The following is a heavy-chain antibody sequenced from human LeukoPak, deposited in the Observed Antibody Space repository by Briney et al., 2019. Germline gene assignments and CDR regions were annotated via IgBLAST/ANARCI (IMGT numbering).Heavy chain of an antibody. D-gene: IGHD6-25*01. CDR1: GGTFSSYA. V-gene: IGHV1-69*05. CDR3: AREAASTMDV. CDR2: IIPIFGTA. Sequence: ASVKVSCKASGGTFSSYAISWVRQAPGQGLEWMGGIIPIFGTANYAQKFQGRVTITTDESTSTAYMEPSSLRSEDTAVYYCAREAASTMDVWGKGTTVTVSS. J-gene: IGHJ6*03.